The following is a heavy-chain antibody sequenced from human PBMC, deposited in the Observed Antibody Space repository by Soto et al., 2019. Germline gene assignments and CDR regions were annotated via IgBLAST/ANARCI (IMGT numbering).Heavy chain of an antibody. CDR1: GFTFSSYG. CDR2: IWYDGSNK. J-gene: IGHJ6*02. V-gene: IGHV3-33*01. D-gene: IGHD6-19*01. Sequence: GGSLRLSCAASGFTFSSYGMHWVRRAPGKGLEWVAVIWYDGSNKYYADSVKGRFTISRDNSKNTLYLQMNSLRAEDTAVYYCARDLLRGGYGAGELDYYYYGMDVWGQGTTVTVSS. CDR3: ARDLLRGGYGAGELDYYYYGMDV.